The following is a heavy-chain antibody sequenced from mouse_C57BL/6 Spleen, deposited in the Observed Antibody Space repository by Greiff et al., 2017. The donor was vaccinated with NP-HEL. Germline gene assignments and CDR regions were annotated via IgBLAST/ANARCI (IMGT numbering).Heavy chain of an antibody. CDR2: INPYNGGT. Sequence: VHVKQSGPVLVKPGASVKMSCKASGYTFTDYYMNWVKQSHGKSLEWIGVINPYNGGTSYNQKFKGKATLTVDKSSSTAYMELNSLTSEDSAVYYCARRGTGTPYFDYWGQGTTLTVSS. D-gene: IGHD4-1*01. CDR3: ARRGTGTPYFDY. CDR1: GYTFTDYY. J-gene: IGHJ2*01. V-gene: IGHV1-19*01.